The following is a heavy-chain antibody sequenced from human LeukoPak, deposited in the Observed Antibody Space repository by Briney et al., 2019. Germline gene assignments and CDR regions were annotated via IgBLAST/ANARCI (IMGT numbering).Heavy chain of an antibody. V-gene: IGHV1-24*01. CDR2: FDPEDGET. Sequence: ASVKVSCKVSGYTLTELSMHWVRQAPGKGLEWMGGFDPEDGETIYPQKFQGRVTMTEDTSTDTAYMELSSLRSEDTAVYYCATGYSYGQDAFDIWGQGTMVTVSS. D-gene: IGHD5-18*01. J-gene: IGHJ3*02. CDR1: GYTLTELS. CDR3: ATGYSYGQDAFDI.